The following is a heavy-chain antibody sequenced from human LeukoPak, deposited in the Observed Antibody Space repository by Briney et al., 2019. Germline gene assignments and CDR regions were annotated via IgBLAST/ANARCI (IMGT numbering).Heavy chain of an antibody. CDR2: IYHSGST. CDR1: GGSISSGGYS. D-gene: IGHD3-10*01. V-gene: IGHV4-30-2*01. CDR3: ARFGLWFGVPRQENYYYYYGMDV. Sequence: PSETLSLTCAVSGGSISSGGYSWSWIRQPPGKGLEWIGYIYHSGSTYYNPSLKSRVTISVDRSKNQFSLKLSSVTAADTAVYYCARFGLWFGVPRQENYYYYYGMDVWGQGTTVTVSS. J-gene: IGHJ6*02.